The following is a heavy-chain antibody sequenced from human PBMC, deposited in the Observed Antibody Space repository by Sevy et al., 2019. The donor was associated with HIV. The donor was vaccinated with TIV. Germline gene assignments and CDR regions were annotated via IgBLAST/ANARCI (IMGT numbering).Heavy chain of an antibody. CDR1: GGTFSSYA. Sequence: ASVKVSCKASGGTFSSYAISWVRQAPGQGLEWMGRIIPIFGTANYAQKFQGRVTITADESTSTAYMELSSLRSEDTVVYDCAREQRKGYSYGHIDYWGQGTLVTVSS. V-gene: IGHV1-69*13. CDR3: AREQRKGYSYGHIDY. D-gene: IGHD5-18*01. J-gene: IGHJ4*02. CDR2: IIPIFGTA.